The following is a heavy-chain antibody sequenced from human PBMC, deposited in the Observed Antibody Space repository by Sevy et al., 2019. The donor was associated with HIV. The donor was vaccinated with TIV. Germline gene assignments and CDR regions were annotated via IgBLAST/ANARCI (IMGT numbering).Heavy chain of an antibody. CDR3: ARDEWELLKGAFDI. J-gene: IGHJ3*02. CDR1: GFTFSSYS. V-gene: IGHV3-21*01. Sequence: GGSLRLSCAASGFTFSSYSMNWVRQAPGKGLEWVSSISSSSYIYYADSVKGRFTISRDNAKNSLYLQMNSLRAEDTAVYYCARDEWELLKGAFDIWGQGTMVTVSS. D-gene: IGHD1-26*01. CDR2: ISSSSYI.